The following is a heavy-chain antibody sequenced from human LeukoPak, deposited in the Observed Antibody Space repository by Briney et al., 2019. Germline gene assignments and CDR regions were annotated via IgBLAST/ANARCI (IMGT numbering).Heavy chain of an antibody. CDR2: IKQDGSEK. CDR3: ARDAMIVDDASDI. Sequence: GGSLRLSCAASGFTFGSYWMSWVRQAPGKGLEWVANIKQDGSEKYYVDSVKGRFTISRDNAKNSLYLQMNSLRAEDTAVHYCARDAMIVDDASDIWGQGTMVTVSS. D-gene: IGHD3-22*01. J-gene: IGHJ3*02. V-gene: IGHV3-7*01. CDR1: GFTFGSYW.